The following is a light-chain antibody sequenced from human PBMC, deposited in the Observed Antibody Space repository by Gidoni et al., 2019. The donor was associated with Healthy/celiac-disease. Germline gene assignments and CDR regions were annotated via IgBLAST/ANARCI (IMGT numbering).Light chain of an antibody. Sequence: FMLTQPHSVSESPGKTVTISCTRSIGSIARNYVQWYQQRPCSSPTTVIYEDNQRPSGVPDRFSGSIDSSSNSASLTISGLKTEDEADYYCQSYDSSSSPVVFGGGTKLTVL. V-gene: IGLV6-57*01. CDR2: EDN. CDR3: QSYDSSSSPVV. J-gene: IGLJ2*01. CDR1: IGSIARNY.